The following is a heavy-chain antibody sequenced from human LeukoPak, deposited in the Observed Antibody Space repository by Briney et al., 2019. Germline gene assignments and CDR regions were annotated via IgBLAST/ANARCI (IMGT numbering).Heavy chain of an antibody. J-gene: IGHJ5*02. CDR1: GGSITYYY. CDR2: SHYSGTT. Sequence: SVTLSLTCTVSGGSITYYYWSWIRQPPGKGLEWIGYSHYSGTTNYNPSLKSRVTISVDTSKNQFSLRMTSVTAADTAVYYCARLSGTTWRDWFDPWGQGTPVTVSS. CDR3: ARLSGTTWRDWFDP. D-gene: IGHD1-14*01. V-gene: IGHV4-59*08.